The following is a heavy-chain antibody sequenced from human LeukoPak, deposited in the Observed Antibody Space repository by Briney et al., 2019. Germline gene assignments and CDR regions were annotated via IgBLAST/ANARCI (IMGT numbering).Heavy chain of an antibody. CDR1: GGSFSGYY. CDR2: INHSGST. CDR3: ATRSNWFDP. J-gene: IGHJ5*02. V-gene: IGHV4-34*01. Sequence: SETLSLTCAVYGGSFSGYYWSWIRQPPGKGLEWIGEINHSGSTYYNPSLKSRVTISVDTSKNQFSLKLSSVTAADTAVYYCATRSNWFDPWGQGTLVTVSS. D-gene: IGHD2-2*01.